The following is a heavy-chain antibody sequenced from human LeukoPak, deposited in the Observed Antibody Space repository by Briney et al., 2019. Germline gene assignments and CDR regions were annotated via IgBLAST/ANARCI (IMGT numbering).Heavy chain of an antibody. J-gene: IGHJ2*01. V-gene: IGHV3-23*01. Sequence: TGGSLRLSCAASGFTFSSYAMSWVRQAPGKGLEWVSAISGSGGSTYYADSVKGRFTISRDNSKNTLYLQMNSLRAEDTAVYYCARREGYNHWYFDLWGRGTLVTVSS. CDR3: ARREGYNHWYFDL. D-gene: IGHD5-24*01. CDR1: GFTFSSYA. CDR2: ISGSGGST.